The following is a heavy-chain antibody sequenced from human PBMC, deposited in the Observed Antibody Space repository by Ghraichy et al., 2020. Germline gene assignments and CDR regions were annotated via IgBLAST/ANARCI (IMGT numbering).Heavy chain of an antibody. CDR2: FSGSGDNT. Sequence: GGSLRLSCSASGFTFSNYAMSWVRQAPGKALEWVSLFSGSGDNTYYADSVQGRFTISRDNSKNTLYLQMDSLRAEDTAVYYCAKRRSGYFFDYWGQGTLVNVSS. V-gene: IGHV3-23*01. J-gene: IGHJ4*02. CDR1: GFTFSNYA. CDR3: AKRRSGYFFDY. D-gene: IGHD3-22*01.